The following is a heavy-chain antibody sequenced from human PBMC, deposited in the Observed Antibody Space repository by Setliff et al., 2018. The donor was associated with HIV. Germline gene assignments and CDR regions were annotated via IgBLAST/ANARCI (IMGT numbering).Heavy chain of an antibody. Sequence: ASVKVSCKASGYSFTTYSINWLRQAPGQGPEWMGWIHTSTGKPTYVRDFTGRFVFSLDTSVNTAFLQISDLKTEDTAVYYCSRNSPFPPSSGAHFDFWGPGTLVTVSS. V-gene: IGHV7-4-1*02. CDR2: IHTSTGKP. CDR1: GYSFTTYS. D-gene: IGHD3-22*01. CDR3: SRNSPFPPSSGAHFDF. J-gene: IGHJ4*02.